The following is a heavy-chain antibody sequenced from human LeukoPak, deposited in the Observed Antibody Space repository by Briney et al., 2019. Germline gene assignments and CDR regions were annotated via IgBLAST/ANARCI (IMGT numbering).Heavy chain of an antibody. J-gene: IGHJ3*02. Sequence: GGSLRLSCVASGFTFSSYEMTWVRQAPGKGLEWLSYISSSGSTIYYADSVKGRFTISRDNAKNSLYLQMNSLRAEDTAVYYCARVDWYSSSWYQDAFDIWGQGTMVTVSS. D-gene: IGHD6-13*01. CDR2: ISSSGSTI. V-gene: IGHV3-48*03. CDR3: ARVDWYSSSWYQDAFDI. CDR1: GFTFSSYE.